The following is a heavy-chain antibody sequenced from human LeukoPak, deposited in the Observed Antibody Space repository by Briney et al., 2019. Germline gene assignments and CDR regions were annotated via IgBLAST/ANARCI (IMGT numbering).Heavy chain of an antibody. J-gene: IGHJ6*02. CDR3: ARDRYSGSYALYYYYGMDV. D-gene: IGHD1-26*01. V-gene: IGHV1-69*13. Sequence: GASVKVSCKASGGTFSSYAISWVRQAPGQGLEWMGGIIPIFGTANYAQKFQGRVTITADESTGTAYMELSSLRSEDTAVYYCARDRYSGSYALYYYYGMDVWGQGTTVTVSS. CDR2: IIPIFGTA. CDR1: GGTFSSYA.